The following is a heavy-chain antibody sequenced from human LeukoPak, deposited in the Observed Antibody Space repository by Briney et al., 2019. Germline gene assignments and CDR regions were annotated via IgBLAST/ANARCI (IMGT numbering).Heavy chain of an antibody. D-gene: IGHD3-3*01. V-gene: IGHV3-23*01. J-gene: IGHJ4*02. CDR1: GFTFSSYV. CDR2: ISGSGGST. Sequence: PGGSLRLSCAASGFTFSSYVMSWVRQAPGKGLEWVSAISGSGGSTYYADSVKGRFTISRDNSKNTLYLQMNSLRAEDTAVYYCAKVPSYDFWSGFPHLDYWGQGTLVTVSS. CDR3: AKVPSYDFWSGFPHLDY.